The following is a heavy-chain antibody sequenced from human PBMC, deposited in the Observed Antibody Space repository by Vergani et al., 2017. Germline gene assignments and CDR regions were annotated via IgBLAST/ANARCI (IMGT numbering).Heavy chain of an antibody. V-gene: IGHV4-59*01. CDR2: IYYSGST. J-gene: IGHJ2*01. Sequence: QVQLQESGPGLVKPSETLSLTCTVSGGSISSYYWSWIRQPPGEGLEWIGYIYYSGSTNYNPSLKSRVTISVDTSKNKFSLKLSSVTAADTAVYYCARDGWKEVYWYIDLWGRGTLVTVSS. D-gene: IGHD1-1*01. CDR1: GGSISSYY. CDR3: ARDGWKEVYWYIDL.